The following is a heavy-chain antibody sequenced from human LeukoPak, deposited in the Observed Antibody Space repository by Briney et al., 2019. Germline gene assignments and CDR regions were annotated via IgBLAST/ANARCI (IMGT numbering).Heavy chain of an antibody. J-gene: IGHJ4*02. Sequence: VKVSCKASGGTFSSYAISWVRQAPGQGLEWMGGIIPIFGTANYAQKFQGRVTITADESTSTAYMELSSLRSEDTAVYYCARGRIAVAVDGEVFDYWGQGTLVTVSS. CDR3: ARGRIAVAVDGEVFDY. D-gene: IGHD6-19*01. CDR2: IIPIFGTA. CDR1: GGTFSSYA. V-gene: IGHV1-69*13.